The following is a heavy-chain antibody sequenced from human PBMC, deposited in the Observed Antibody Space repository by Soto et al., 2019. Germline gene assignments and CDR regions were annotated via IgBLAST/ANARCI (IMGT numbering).Heavy chain of an antibody. V-gene: IGHV4-39*01. J-gene: IGHJ4*02. Sequence: QLHESGPGLVKPSETLSLTCTVSGASINSPSYYWGWIRQSPGKGLVWIGSLYYTGTTFYNPSLKSRLSLSVDTANMQYSLDLTSVTASDTAIYFCVRQPTSPMDGDDWGQGTLVTVSS. D-gene: IGHD2-8*01. CDR1: GASINSPSYY. CDR3: VRQPTSPMDGDD. CDR2: LYYTGTT.